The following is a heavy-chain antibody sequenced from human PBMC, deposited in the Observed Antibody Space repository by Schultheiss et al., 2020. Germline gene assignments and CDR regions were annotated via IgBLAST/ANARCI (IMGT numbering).Heavy chain of an antibody. V-gene: IGHV6-1*01. CDR3: AIYERVSAAMRGWFDP. D-gene: IGHD2-2*01. J-gene: IGHJ5*02. Sequence: SQPLSLTCAISGDSVSSNSAAWNWIRQSPSRGLEWLGRTYYRSKWYNDYAVSVKSRITINPDTSKNQFSLQLNSVTPEDTAVYYCAIYERVSAAMRGWFDPWGQGTLVTVAS. CDR2: TYYRSKWYN. CDR1: GDSVSSNSAA.